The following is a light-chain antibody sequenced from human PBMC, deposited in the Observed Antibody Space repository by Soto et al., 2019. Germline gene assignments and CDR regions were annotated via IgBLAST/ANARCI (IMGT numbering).Light chain of an antibody. CDR1: QAIFNY. V-gene: IGKV1-9*01. Sequence: DIQLTQSPIFLSASVGDRVTISCRASQAIFNYLAWYQQKPGKAPNLLIFGASTLQSGVPSRFSGSGFGTKFPLTNKSLLPEDLETYYCHHLNSHHPTFGQGTKLEIK. J-gene: IGKJ2*01. CDR2: GAS. CDR3: HHLNSHHPT.